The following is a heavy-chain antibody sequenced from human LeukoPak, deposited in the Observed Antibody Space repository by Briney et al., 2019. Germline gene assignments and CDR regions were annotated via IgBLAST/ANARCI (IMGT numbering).Heavy chain of an antibody. D-gene: IGHD6-19*01. Sequence: ASVKVPCKASGYTFTSYDINWVRQATGQGLELMGWMNPNSGNTGYAQKFQGRVTMTRNTYISTAYMELSSLRSEDPAVYYCARGLSIAVAGVCGYWGQGTLVTVSS. J-gene: IGHJ4*02. CDR3: ARGLSIAVAGVCGY. CDR1: GYTFTSYD. CDR2: MNPNSGNT. V-gene: IGHV1-8*01.